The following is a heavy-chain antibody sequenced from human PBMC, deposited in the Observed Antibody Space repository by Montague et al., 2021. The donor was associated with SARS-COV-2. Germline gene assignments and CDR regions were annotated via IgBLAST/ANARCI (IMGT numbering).Heavy chain of an antibody. CDR3: ARGRTVTTFYYYYCYGMDV. CDR1: GGSFSGYY. D-gene: IGHD4-17*01. V-gene: IGHV4-34*01. Sequence: SETLSLTCAVYGGSFSGYYWSWIRQPPGKGLEWIGEINHSGSTNYNPSLKSRVTISVGTSKNQFSLKLSSVTAADTAVYYCARGRTVTTFYYYYCYGMDVWGQGTTVTVSS. J-gene: IGHJ6*02. CDR2: INHSGST.